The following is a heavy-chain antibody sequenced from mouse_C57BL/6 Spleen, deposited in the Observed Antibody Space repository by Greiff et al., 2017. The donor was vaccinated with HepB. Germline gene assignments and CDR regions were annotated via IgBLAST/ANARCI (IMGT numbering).Heavy chain of an antibody. Sequence: VQLQQPGAELVKPGASVKLSCKASGYTFTSYWMQWVKQRPGQGLEWIGEIDPSDSYTNYNQKFKGKATLTVDTSSSTAYMQLSSLTSEDSAVYYCARGTGTAYWGQGTLVTVSA. CDR3: ARGTGTAY. CDR1: GYTFTSYW. V-gene: IGHV1-50*01. J-gene: IGHJ3*01. D-gene: IGHD4-1*01. CDR2: IDPSDSYT.